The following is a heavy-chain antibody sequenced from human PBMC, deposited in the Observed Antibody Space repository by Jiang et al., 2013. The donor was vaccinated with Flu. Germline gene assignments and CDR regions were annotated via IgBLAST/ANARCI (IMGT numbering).Heavy chain of an antibody. J-gene: IGHJ3*01. CDR2: IDHSGRT. D-gene: IGHD3-22*01. V-gene: IGHV4-34*01. CDR1: GGSFSGYY. Sequence: LLKPSETLSLTCAVYGGSFSGYYWSWIRQPPGKGLEWIGEIDHSGRTNYNPSLKSRVTISVDTSKNHFSLKVTSMTAADTAVYYCARRPQSSGYYRYPYGAFDVWGQGTMVTVSS. CDR3: ARRPQSSGYYRYPYGAFDV.